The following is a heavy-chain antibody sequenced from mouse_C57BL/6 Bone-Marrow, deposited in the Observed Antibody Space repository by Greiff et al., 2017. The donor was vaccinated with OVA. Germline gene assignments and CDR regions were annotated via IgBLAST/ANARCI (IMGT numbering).Heavy chain of an antibody. CDR1: GYTFTSYW. D-gene: IGHD2-12*01. Sequence: VQLQQPGAELVKPGASVKLSCKASGYTFTSYWMHWVKQRPGQGLEWIGMINPNSGSTNYNEKFKSKATLTVDKSSSTAYMQLSSLTSEDSAVYYCSRSVVTPRDYWGPGTTLTVSS. CDR3: SRSVVTPRDY. V-gene: IGHV1-64*01. CDR2: INPNSGST. J-gene: IGHJ2*01.